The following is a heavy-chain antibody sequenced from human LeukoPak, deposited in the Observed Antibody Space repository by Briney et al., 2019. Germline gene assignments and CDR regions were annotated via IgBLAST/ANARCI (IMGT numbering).Heavy chain of an antibody. V-gene: IGHV4-59*08. Sequence: SETLSLTCTVSGGSINSQYWSWIRQPPGKGLEWIGYIYHSGSTNYNPSLKSRLTMSVDTSRNQFSLRLSSVTAADTAVYYCARRIRILGYHYYGMDVWGQGTTVTVSS. D-gene: IGHD3-16*01. CDR3: ARRIRILGYHYYGMDV. CDR2: IYHSGST. J-gene: IGHJ6*02. CDR1: GGSINSQY.